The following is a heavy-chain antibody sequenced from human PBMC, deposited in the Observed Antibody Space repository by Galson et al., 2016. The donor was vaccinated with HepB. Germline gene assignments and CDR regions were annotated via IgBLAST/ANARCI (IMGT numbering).Heavy chain of an antibody. CDR3: ASSYCTGGSCYFDD. D-gene: IGHD2-15*01. Sequence: SLRLSCAVSGFPVTDNYMSWVRQAPGKGLEWLSVIYSGGTTNYADSLKGRFTISRDNSKNTVYLHISSLRVEDTAVCYCASSYCTGGSCYFDDWGQGTLLTVSS. V-gene: IGHV3-53*01. CDR2: IYSGGTT. J-gene: IGHJ4*02. CDR1: GFPVTDNY.